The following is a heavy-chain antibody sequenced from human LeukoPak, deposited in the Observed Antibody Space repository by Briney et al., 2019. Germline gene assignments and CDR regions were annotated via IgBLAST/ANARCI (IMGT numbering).Heavy chain of an antibody. CDR3: AKDRYGDYSLLAVFDY. D-gene: IGHD4-17*01. Sequence: GGSLRLSCAASGSTFSSYAMSWVRQAPGKGLEWVSAISGSGGSTYYADSVKGRFTISRDNSKNTLYLQMNSLRAEDTAVYYCAKDRYGDYSLLAVFDYWGQGTLVTVSS. V-gene: IGHV3-23*01. J-gene: IGHJ4*02. CDR2: ISGSGGST. CDR1: GSTFSSYA.